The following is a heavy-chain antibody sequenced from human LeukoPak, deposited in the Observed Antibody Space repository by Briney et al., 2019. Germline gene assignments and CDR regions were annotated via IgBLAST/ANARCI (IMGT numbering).Heavy chain of an antibody. CDR3: ASRGEGYCSGGSCYSYYMDV. CDR1: GYTFTKYG. CDR2: INPNSGGT. D-gene: IGHD2-15*01. Sequence: GASVKVSCKASGYTFTKYGVYWVRQGPGQGLEWMGWINPNSGGTNYAQKFQGRVTMTRDTSISTAYMELSRLRSDDTAVYYCASRGEGYCSGGSCYSYYMDVWGKGTTVTISS. J-gene: IGHJ6*03. V-gene: IGHV1-2*02.